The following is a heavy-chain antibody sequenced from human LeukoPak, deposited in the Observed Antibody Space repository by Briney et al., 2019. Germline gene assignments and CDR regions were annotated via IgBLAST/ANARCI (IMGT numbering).Heavy chain of an antibody. V-gene: IGHV2-5*02. J-gene: IGHJ2*01. Sequence: SGPTLGKPTQTLTLTCTFSGFSLTTSGVGVGWIRQPPGKALEWLALFYWDGDKRYSPSLKGRLTLTKDTSKNPVVLTMTKLDPVDTATYYCDHSAKETDASGSYHWYFDLWGRGTLVTVSS. CDR3: DHSAKETDASGSYHWYFDL. CDR2: FYWDGDK. CDR1: GFSLTTSGVG. D-gene: IGHD3-10*01.